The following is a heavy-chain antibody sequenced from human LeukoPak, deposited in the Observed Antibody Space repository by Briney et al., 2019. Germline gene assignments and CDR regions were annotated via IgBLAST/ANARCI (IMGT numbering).Heavy chain of an antibody. CDR1: GGSISSYY. Sequence: SETLSLTCTVSGGSISSYYWSWIRQPPGKGLEWIGYIYYSGSTNYNPSLKSRVTISVDTSKNQFSLKLSSVTAADTAVYYCATLIGDYLYFDYWGQGTLVTVSS. D-gene: IGHD5-12*01. CDR3: ATLIGDYLYFDY. J-gene: IGHJ4*02. CDR2: IYYSGST. V-gene: IGHV4-59*08.